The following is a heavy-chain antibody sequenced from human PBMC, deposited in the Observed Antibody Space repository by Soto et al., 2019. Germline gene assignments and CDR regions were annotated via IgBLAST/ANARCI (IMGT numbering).Heavy chain of an antibody. CDR3: ATTLPNYYDSSGYYFNY. Sequence: ASVKVSCKVSGYTLTELSMHWVRQAPGKGLEWMGGFDPEDGETIYAQKFQGRVTMTEDTSTDTAYMELSSLRSEDTAVYYCATTLPNYYDSSGYYFNYWGQGTLVTVSS. CDR1: GYTLTELS. D-gene: IGHD3-22*01. CDR2: FDPEDGET. V-gene: IGHV1-24*01. J-gene: IGHJ4*02.